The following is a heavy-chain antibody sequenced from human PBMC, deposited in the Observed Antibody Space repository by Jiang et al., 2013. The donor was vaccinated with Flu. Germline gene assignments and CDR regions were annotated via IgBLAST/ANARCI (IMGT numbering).Heavy chain of an antibody. CDR1: GDTFTTFS. CDR2: IVPVLDKT. V-gene: IGHV1-69*04. CDR3: ASPDPYYFSNSGSQSDF. Sequence: SGAEVKKPGSSVKVSCKASGDTFTTFSFTWLRQAPGQELEWVGRIVPVLDKTNYAQKFQGRVAITADKSTNTVFMELSSLNFEDTAVYYCASPDPYYFSNSGSQSDFWGQGTVVTVSS. J-gene: IGHJ4*02. D-gene: IGHD3-22*01.